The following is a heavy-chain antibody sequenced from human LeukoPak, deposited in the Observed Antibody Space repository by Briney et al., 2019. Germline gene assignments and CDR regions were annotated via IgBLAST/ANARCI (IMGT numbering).Heavy chain of an antibody. CDR3: ARHAAFADYQSHLTHFDY. CDR1: GGSISINY. V-gene: IGHV4-59*08. D-gene: IGHD3-3*02. Sequence: SETLSLTCTVSGGSISINYWSWIRQPPGKGLEWIGYIYNSGSTNYNPSLKSRVTISVDTSKNQFSLRLSSVTAADTALYYCARHAAFADYQSHLTHFDYWGQGTLVTVSS. CDR2: IYNSGST. J-gene: IGHJ4*02.